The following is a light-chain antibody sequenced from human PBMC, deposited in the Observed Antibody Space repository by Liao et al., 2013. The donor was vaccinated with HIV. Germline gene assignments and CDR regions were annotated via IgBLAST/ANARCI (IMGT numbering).Light chain of an antibody. CDR3: QAWDSNFWV. CDR1: KLGDKY. Sequence: SYELTQPPSVSVSPGQTANITCSGDKLGDKYACWYQQKPGQSPVLVIYQDNKRPSGIPERFSGSNSGNTATLTISGTQAMDEADFYCQAWDSNFWVFGGGTKLTVL. J-gene: IGLJ3*02. V-gene: IGLV3-1*01. CDR2: QDN.